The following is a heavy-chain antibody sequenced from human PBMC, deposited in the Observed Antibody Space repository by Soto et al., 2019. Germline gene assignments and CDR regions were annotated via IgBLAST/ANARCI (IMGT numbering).Heavy chain of an antibody. CDR1: GGSISSSSYY. D-gene: IGHD3-16*02. CDR3: ARLRAYDYVWGSYRYAYFDY. CDR2: IYYSGST. J-gene: IGHJ4*02. Sequence: QLQLQESGPGLVKPSETLSLTCTVSGGSISSSSYYWGWIRQPPGKGLEWIGSIYYSGSTYYNPSLKGRVTISVDTSKNQFSLKLSSVTAADTAVYYCARLRAYDYVWGSYRYAYFDYWGQGTLVTVSS. V-gene: IGHV4-39*01.